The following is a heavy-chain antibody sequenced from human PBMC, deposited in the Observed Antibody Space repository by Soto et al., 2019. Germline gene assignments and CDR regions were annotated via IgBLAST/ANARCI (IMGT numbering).Heavy chain of an antibody. D-gene: IGHD1-7*01. V-gene: IGHV4-59*08. Sequence: QLQESGPGLVKASETLSLTCRVSGGSISSHYWSWIRQPPGKGLEWIGNLYYSGSRIYNPSLNSRVTRSVDTASNQFSLTMRSVSAADTAVYFCARGLLPNFYYYYMDVWGRGTTGTVS. CDR1: GGSISSHY. CDR2: LYYSGSR. J-gene: IGHJ6*03. CDR3: ARGLLPNFYYYYMDV.